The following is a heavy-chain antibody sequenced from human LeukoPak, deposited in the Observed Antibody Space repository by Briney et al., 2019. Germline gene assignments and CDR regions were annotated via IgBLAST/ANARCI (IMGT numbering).Heavy chain of an antibody. V-gene: IGHV3-73*01. D-gene: IGHD2-15*01. CDR2: FTSKANSYAT. J-gene: IGHJ4*02. CDR3: TSLGYCSGGSCPH. CDR1: GFTFSGSA. Sequence: GGSLKLSCAASGFTFSGSAMHWVRQASGKGLEWVGRFTSKANSYATAYAASVKGRFTISRDDSKNTAYLQMNSLKTEDTAVYYCTSLGYCSGGSCPHRGQGTLVTVSS.